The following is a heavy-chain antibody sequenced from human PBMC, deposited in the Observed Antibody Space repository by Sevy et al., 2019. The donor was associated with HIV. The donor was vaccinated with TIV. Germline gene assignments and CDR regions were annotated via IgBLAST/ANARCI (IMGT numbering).Heavy chain of an antibody. J-gene: IGHJ6*03. CDR2: INHSGST. D-gene: IGHD6-13*01. CDR3: ARLGGYGSSWYGGNYYMDV. Sequence: SETLSLTCAVYGGSFSGYYWSWIRQPPGKGLEWIGEINHSGSTNYNPSLKSRVTISVDTSKNQFSLKVSSVTAADTAVYYCARLGGYGSSWYGGNYYMDVWGKGTTVTVSS. V-gene: IGHV4-34*01. CDR1: GGSFSGYY.